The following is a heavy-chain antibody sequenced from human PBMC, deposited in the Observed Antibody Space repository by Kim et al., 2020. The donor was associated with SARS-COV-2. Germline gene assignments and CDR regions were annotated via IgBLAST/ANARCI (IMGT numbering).Heavy chain of an antibody. CDR1: GGSFSGYY. Sequence: SETLSLTCAVYGGSFSGYYWSWIRQPPGKGLEWIGEINHSGSTNYNPSLKSRVTISVDTSKNQFSLKLSSVTAADTAVYYCARGKLGGSSSKYYYYGMDVWGQGTTVTVSS. D-gene: IGHD6-6*01. CDR3: ARGKLGGSSSKYYYYGMDV. J-gene: IGHJ6*02. CDR2: INHSGST. V-gene: IGHV4-34*01.